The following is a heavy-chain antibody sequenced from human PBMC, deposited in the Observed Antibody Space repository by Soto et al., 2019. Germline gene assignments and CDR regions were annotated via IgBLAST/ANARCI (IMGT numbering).Heavy chain of an antibody. CDR3: ARIPYYYDSSGYSPYFQH. J-gene: IGHJ1*01. CDR1: GGTFSSYA. CDR2: IIPTFGTA. D-gene: IGHD3-22*01. Sequence: SVKVSCKASGGTFSSYAISWVRQAPGQGLEWMGGIIPTFGTANYAQKFQGRVTITADKSTSTAYMELSSLRSEDTAVYYCARIPYYYDSSGYSPYFQHWGQGTLVTVS. V-gene: IGHV1-69*06.